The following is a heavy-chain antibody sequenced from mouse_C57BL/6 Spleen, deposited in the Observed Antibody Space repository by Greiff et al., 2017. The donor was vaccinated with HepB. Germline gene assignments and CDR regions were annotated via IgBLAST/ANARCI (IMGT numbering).Heavy chain of an antibody. J-gene: IGHJ2*01. CDR3: TVQDGYWTGYYFDY. CDR1: GFTFSNYW. V-gene: IGHV6-3*01. CDR2: IRLKSDNYAT. D-gene: IGHD2-3*01. Sequence: EVKLVESGGGLVQPGGSMKLSCVASGFTFSNYWMNWVRQSPEKGLEWVAQIRLKSDNYATHYAESVKGRFTISRDDSKSSVYLQMNNLRAEDTGIYYCTVQDGYWTGYYFDYWGQGTTRTVSS.